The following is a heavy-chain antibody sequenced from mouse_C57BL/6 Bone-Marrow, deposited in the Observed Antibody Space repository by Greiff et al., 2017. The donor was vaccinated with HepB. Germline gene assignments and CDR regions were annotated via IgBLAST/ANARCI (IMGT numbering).Heavy chain of an antibody. D-gene: IGHD3-2*02. J-gene: IGHJ2*01. CDR3: ARSDSSGFYFDY. Sequence: VQLQQSGAELARPGASVKLSCKASGYTFTSYGISWVKQRTGQGLEWIGEIYPRSGNTYYNEKLKGKATLTADKSSSTAYMQLSSLTSEDSAVYYCARSDSSGFYFDYWGQGTTLTVSS. CDR2: IYPRSGNT. V-gene: IGHV1-81*01. CDR1: GYTFTSYG.